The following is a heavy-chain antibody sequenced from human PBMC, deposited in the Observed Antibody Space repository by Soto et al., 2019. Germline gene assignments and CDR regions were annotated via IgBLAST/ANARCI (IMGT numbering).Heavy chain of an antibody. J-gene: IGHJ6*02. Sequence: QVQLVQSGAEVKKPGASVKVSCKASGYTFSRSGISWVRQAPGQGLEWMGWINGYNGNTNYTQKMQGRITMTTDTPTSTAYMELWSLRSDDTAVSYCARMGDVPYYYYGMDVWGQGSTVIVSS. CDR1: GYTFSRSG. V-gene: IGHV1-18*01. CDR3: ARMGDVPYYYYGMDV. CDR2: INGYNGNT. D-gene: IGHD3-16*01.